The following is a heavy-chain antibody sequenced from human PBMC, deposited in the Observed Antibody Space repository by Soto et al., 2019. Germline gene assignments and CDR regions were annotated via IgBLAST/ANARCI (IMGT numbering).Heavy chain of an antibody. V-gene: IGHV3-72*01. Sequence: EVQLVASGGGLVQPGGSLRLSCATSGFTFSDHYLEWVRQAPGKGLAWVGRSRNRAQSYTTEYAASVKGRFTISRDDSKNSLYLQVNSLTNDDTAVYYCVLWVRGVINYWGQGTLVTVSS. D-gene: IGHD3-10*01. J-gene: IGHJ4*02. CDR3: VLWVRGVINY. CDR2: SRNRAQSYTT. CDR1: GFTFSDHY.